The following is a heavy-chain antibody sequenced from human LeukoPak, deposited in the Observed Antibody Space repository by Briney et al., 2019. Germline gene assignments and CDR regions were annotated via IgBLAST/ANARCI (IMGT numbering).Heavy chain of an antibody. V-gene: IGHV3-23*01. CDR1: GFTFSNYA. CDR2: ISGSDGST. CDR3: TRGDYEVY. D-gene: IGHD4-17*01. Sequence: GGSLRLSCEASGFTFSNYAMNWVRQAPGKGLEWVSLISGSDGSTYYADSVKGRFTISRDNSKNTVYLQMNSLRAEDTAVYYCTRGDYEVYWGQGTLVTVSS. J-gene: IGHJ4*02.